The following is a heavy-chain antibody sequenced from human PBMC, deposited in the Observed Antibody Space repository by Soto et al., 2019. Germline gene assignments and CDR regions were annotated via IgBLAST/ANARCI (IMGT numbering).Heavy chain of an antibody. Sequence: PEVALRRSCADSGFSLSSYSMNWVRQAPGKGLEWVSSISSSSSYIYYADSVRGRFTISRDNAKNSLYLQMNRLRAEDTTVYHSATAQSGITIFSVALGYGMGVWGQGSTVTVSS. CDR2: ISSSSSYI. D-gene: IGHD3-9*01. CDR1: GFSLSSYS. CDR3: ATAQSGITIFSVALGYGMGV. J-gene: IGHJ6*02. V-gene: IGHV3-21*01.